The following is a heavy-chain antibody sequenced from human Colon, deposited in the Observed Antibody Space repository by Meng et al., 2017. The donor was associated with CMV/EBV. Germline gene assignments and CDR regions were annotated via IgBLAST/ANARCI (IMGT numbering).Heavy chain of an antibody. CDR1: GFTFSRYW. J-gene: IGHJ4*02. V-gene: IGHV3-74*01. Sequence: LSCEASGFTFSRYWMHWVRQAPGKGLVWVSHINNDGSSPTYADSVKGRFTISRDNAKNTLYLQMNSLRAEDTAVYYCARDLEGDYFDYWGQGTLVTV. CDR2: INNDGSSP. CDR3: ARDLEGDYFDY.